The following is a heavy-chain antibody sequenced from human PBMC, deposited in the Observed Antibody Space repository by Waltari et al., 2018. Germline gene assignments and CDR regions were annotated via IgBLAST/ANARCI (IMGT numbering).Heavy chain of an antibody. D-gene: IGHD3-16*01. V-gene: IGHV4-61*09. CDR3: ARGDFGDAFDI. CDR1: GGSISSGSYY. J-gene: IGHJ3*02. CDR2: IYTSGMT. Sequence: QVQLQESGPGLVKPSQTLSLTCTVSGGSISSGSYYWSWIRQPAGKGLEWIGYIYTSGMTNYNPPRKSRVTRSVDTSKNQCSLKRTSVTASDTAVYYCARGDFGDAFDIWGQGTMVTVSS.